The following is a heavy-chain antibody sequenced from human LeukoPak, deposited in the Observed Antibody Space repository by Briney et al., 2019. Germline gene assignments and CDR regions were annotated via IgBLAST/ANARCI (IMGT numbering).Heavy chain of an antibody. CDR2: ISTDGSYE. Sequence: GRSLRLSCAASGFTFSGYGMHWVRQAPGKGLEWVALISTDGSYENYADSVKGRFTISRDNSKNTLSLQMNSLRAEDTAVYYCARDQANYFGMDVWGQGTTVTVSS. CDR1: GFTFSGYG. V-gene: IGHV3-30*03. CDR3: ARDQANYFGMDV. J-gene: IGHJ6*02.